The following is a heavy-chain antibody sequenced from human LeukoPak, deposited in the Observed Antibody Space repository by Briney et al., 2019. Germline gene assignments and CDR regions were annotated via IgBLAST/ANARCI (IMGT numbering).Heavy chain of an antibody. CDR1: GFTFSSYA. V-gene: IGHV3-23*01. D-gene: IGHD4-23*01. CDR2: ISGSGGST. CDR3: AKAVYYGGNLRYFDY. Sequence: GGSLRLSCAASGFTFSSYAMSWVRQAPGKGLEWVSAISGSGGSTYYADSVKGRFTISRDNSKNTLYLQMNSLRAEDTAVYYCAKAVYYGGNLRYFDYWGQGTLVTVSS. J-gene: IGHJ4*02.